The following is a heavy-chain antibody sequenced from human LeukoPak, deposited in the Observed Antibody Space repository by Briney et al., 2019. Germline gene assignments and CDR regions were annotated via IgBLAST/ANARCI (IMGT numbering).Heavy chain of an antibody. CDR1: GFTFDSYN. CDR3: ARREVAAEISFGFDY. Sequence: GGSLRLSCAASGFTFDSYNMNWVRQAPGKGLEWVSSISSSSSYIYYADSVKGRFTISRDNAKNSLYLQMNSLRAEDTAVYYCARREVAAEISFGFDYWGQGALLTVSS. J-gene: IGHJ4*02. CDR2: ISSSSSYI. V-gene: IGHV3-21*01. D-gene: IGHD2-15*01.